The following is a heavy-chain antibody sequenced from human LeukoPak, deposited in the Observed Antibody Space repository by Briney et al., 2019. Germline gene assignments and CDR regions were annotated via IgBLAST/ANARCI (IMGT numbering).Heavy chain of an antibody. CDR2: IYYSGRN. CDR3: ARGGQLFDP. V-gene: IGHV4-59*07. CDR1: GHSLNRYY. Sequence: PSDTLTLTCTVSGHSLNRYYWSWIRQPPGNGLEWFGYIYYSGRNTYNPSHKTSVNISVDTSKIQFSLKLSSVTGADTAVYYCARGGQLFDPWGQGTLVTVSS. J-gene: IGHJ5*02. D-gene: IGHD6-13*01.